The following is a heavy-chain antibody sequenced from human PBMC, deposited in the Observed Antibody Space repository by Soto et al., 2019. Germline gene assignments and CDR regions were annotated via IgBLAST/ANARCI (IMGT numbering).Heavy chain of an antibody. J-gene: IGHJ4*02. CDR2: IFSSDSSA. D-gene: IGHD2-2*01. CDR1: GFTFSSYS. CDR3: GTWRGSSWFDY. V-gene: IGHV5-51*01. Sequence: GESLKIACKASGFTFSSYSLGWVRHMPGKGLQWMGNIFSSDSSAKYSPSFVGQVTISVDRSINTAYLQWSSLKASDTAIYYCGTWRGSSWFDYWGPGTLVTVSS.